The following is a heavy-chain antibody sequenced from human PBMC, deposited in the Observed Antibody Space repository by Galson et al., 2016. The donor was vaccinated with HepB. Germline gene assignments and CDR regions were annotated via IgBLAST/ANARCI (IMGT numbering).Heavy chain of an antibody. Sequence: CAASGFTFSSHAMHWVRQAPGKGLEYVSGIRSNGDWTYYANFVKGRFTISRDNSKNTLFLQMGSLRAEDMAVYHCARSTPPSDLGQGTLVTVSS. J-gene: IGHJ4*02. V-gene: IGHV3-64*01. D-gene: IGHD5/OR15-5a*01. CDR1: GFTFSSHA. CDR2: IRSNGDWT. CDR3: ARSTPPSD.